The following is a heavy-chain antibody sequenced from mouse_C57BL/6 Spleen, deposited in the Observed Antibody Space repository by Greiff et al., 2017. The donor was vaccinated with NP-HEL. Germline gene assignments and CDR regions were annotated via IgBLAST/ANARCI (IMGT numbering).Heavy chain of an antibody. V-gene: IGHV3-6*01. D-gene: IGHD1-1*01. CDR2: ISYDGSN. CDR3: AREDYGSSRYYFDY. Sequence: DVQLQESGPGLVKPSQSLSLTCSVTGYSITSGYYWNWIRQFPGNKLEWMGYISYDGSNNYNPSLKNRISITRDTSKNQFFLTLNSVTTEDTATYYCAREDYGSSRYYFDYWGQGTTLTVSS. J-gene: IGHJ2*01. CDR1: GYSITSGYY.